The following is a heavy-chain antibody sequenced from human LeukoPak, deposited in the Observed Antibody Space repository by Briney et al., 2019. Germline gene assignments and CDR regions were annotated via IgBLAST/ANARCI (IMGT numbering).Heavy chain of an antibody. CDR1: GFTFSSYA. J-gene: IGHJ5*02. CDR2: ISGSGGST. Sequence: PGGSLRLSCAASGFTFSSYAMSWVRQAPGEGVEWGSAISGSGGSTYYADSVKGRFTISRDNSKNTLYLQMNSLRAEDTAVYYCATVDGYCSSTSCYPVYDPWGQGTLVTVSS. V-gene: IGHV3-23*01. CDR3: ATVDGYCSSTSCYPVYDP. D-gene: IGHD2-2*01.